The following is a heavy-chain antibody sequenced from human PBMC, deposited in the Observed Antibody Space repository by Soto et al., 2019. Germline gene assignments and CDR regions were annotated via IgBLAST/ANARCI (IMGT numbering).Heavy chain of an antibody. CDR1: GFTFSSYA. D-gene: IGHD2-2*02. CDR3: AKYLVVVPAAILGYYYGMDV. Sequence: EVQLLESGGGLVQPGGSLRLSCAASGFTFSSYAMSWVRQAPGKGLEWVSAISGSGGSTYHADSVKGRFTISRDNSKNTLYLQMNSLRAEDTAVYYCAKYLVVVPAAILGYYYGMDVWGQGTTVTVSS. CDR2: ISGSGGST. V-gene: IGHV3-23*01. J-gene: IGHJ6*02.